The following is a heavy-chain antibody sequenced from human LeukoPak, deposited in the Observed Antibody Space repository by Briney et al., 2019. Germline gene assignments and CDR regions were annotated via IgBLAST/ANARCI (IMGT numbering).Heavy chain of an antibody. CDR1: GFTFDDYA. CDR2: ISWNSGSI. J-gene: IGHJ4*02. V-gene: IGHV3-9*01. CDR3: AKGKRSGYYYVELDY. D-gene: IGHD3-22*01. Sequence: GGSPRLSSAASGFTFDDYAMHWVRQAPGKGLEWVSGISWNSGSIGYADSVKGRFTISRDNAKNSLYLQMNSLRAEDTALYYCAKGKRSGYYYVELDYWGQGTLVTVSS.